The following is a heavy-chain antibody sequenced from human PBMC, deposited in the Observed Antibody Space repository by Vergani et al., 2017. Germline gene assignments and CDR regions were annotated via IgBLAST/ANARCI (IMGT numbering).Heavy chain of an antibody. J-gene: IGHJ6*02. CDR3: ATPQTVTTGGMEV. Sequence: EVQLVQSGAEVKKPGATMNISCKVSGYTFTDHYMHWVKQAPGKGLEWMGLVDPEDGETIYAGKFKGRVTIAAATTTDTAHLELSSLGSEDTAGYYCATPQTVTTGGMEVWGQGTTVIVSS. CDR1: GYTFTDHY. V-gene: IGHV1-69-2*01. D-gene: IGHD4-17*01. CDR2: VDPEDGET.